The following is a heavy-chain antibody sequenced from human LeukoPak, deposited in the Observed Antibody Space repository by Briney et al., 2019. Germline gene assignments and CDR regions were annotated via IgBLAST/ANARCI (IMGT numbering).Heavy chain of an antibody. CDR3: AKASTFSGSPVDY. J-gene: IGHJ4*02. CDR2: ISGSGGST. V-gene: IGHV3-23*01. Sequence: GGSLRLSCAVSGFTFSSYAMNWVRQVPGKGLEWFSAISGSGGSTYYADSVKGRFTISRDNSKNTLSLQMNGLRADDTAVYYCAKASTFSGSPVDYWGQGTLVTVSS. CDR1: GFTFSSYA. D-gene: IGHD1-26*01.